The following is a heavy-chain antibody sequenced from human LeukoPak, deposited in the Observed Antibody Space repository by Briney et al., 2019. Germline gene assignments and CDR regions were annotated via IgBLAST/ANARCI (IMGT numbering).Heavy chain of an antibody. CDR3: ARGLDYGGIGYYYYGMDV. Sequence: GASLQISCQGSGYRFTSYWIGWVRQLPGKGLEWMGIIYPGDSDTRYSPSFQGQVTISADKSISTAYLQWSSLKASDTAMYYCARGLDYGGIGYYYYGMDVWGQGTTVTVSS. CDR2: IYPGDSDT. J-gene: IGHJ6*02. CDR1: GYRFTSYW. D-gene: IGHD4-23*01. V-gene: IGHV5-51*01.